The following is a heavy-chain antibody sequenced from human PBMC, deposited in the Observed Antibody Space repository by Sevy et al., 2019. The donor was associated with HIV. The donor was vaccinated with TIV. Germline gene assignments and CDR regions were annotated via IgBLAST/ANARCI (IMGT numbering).Heavy chain of an antibody. CDR3: AGDGGYSIKWYPLY. V-gene: IGHV3-30-3*01. J-gene: IGHJ4*01. D-gene: IGHD1-26*01. Sequence: GGSLRLSCAASGFAFSTHAMHWVRQAPGKGLEWVAVISYEGTETFYAASVEGRFTISRDKSKNKLSLQINSLKPEDTAVYYCAGDGGYSIKWYPLYWGHGTLVTVSS. CDR2: ISYEGTET. CDR1: GFAFSTHA.